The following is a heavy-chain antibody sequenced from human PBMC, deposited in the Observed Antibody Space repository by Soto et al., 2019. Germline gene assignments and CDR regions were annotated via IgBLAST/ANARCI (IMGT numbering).Heavy chain of an antibody. J-gene: IGHJ6*02. CDR3: ARDPNIVATMGSIYYYYGMDV. CDR2: IKQDGSEK. Sequence: PGGSLRLSCAASGFTFSSYWMSWVRQAPGKGLEWVANIKQDGSEKYYVDSVKGRFIISRDNAKNSLYLQMNSLRAEDTAVYYCARDPNIVATMGSIYYYYGMDVWGQGTTVTVSS. CDR1: GFTFSSYW. D-gene: IGHD5-12*01. V-gene: IGHV3-7*01.